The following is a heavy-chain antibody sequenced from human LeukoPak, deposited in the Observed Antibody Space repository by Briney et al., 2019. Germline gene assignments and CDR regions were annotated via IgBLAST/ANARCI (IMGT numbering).Heavy chain of an antibody. CDR1: GGTFSSYA. CDR3: ARDLASTPFWELDY. Sequence: ASVKVSCKASGGTFSSYAISWVRQAPGQGLEWMGRINPNSGDTDYAQEFQGRVTMTRDTSITTAQMELTRLRSDDTAVYYCARDLASTPFWELDYWGQGTLLTVSS. D-gene: IGHD1-26*01. CDR2: INPNSGDT. J-gene: IGHJ4*02. V-gene: IGHV1-2*06.